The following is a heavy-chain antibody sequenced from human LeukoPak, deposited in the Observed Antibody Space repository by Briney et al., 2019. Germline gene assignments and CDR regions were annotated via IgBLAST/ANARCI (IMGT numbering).Heavy chain of an antibody. CDR1: GGSFSGYY. V-gene: IGHV4-34*01. Sequence: PSETLSLTCAVYGGSFSGYYWSWIRQPPGKGLEWIGEINHSGSTNYNPSLKSRVTTSVDTSKNQFSLKLSSVTAADTAVYYCARRPRPIQLWIITANNWFDPWGQGTLVTVSS. D-gene: IGHD5-18*01. CDR2: INHSGST. CDR3: ARRPRPIQLWIITANNWFDP. J-gene: IGHJ5*02.